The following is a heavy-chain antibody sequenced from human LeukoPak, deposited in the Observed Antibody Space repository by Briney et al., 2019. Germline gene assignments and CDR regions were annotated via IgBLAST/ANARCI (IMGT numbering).Heavy chain of an antibody. CDR2: ISAYNGNT. V-gene: IGHV1-18*01. J-gene: IGHJ4*02. CDR1: GYTFTSYG. D-gene: IGHD3-22*01. CDR3: ARDLGGYYPSYFDY. Sequence: ASVKVSCKASGYTFTSYGISWVRQAPGQGLEWMGWISAYNGNTNYAQKLQGRVTMTTDTSTSTAYMELRSLRSDDTAVYYCARDLGGYYPSYFDYWGQGTLVTVSS.